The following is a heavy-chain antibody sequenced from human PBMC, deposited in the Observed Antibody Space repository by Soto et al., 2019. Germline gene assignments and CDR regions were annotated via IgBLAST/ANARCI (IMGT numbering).Heavy chain of an antibody. D-gene: IGHD6-13*01. CDR3: ARGPGSSWQPTIRRYYYYYMDV. CDR1: GGSFSGYY. J-gene: IGHJ6*03. V-gene: IGHV4-34*01. CDR2: INHSGST. Sequence: SETLSLTCAVYGGSFSGYYWSWIRQPPGKGLEWIGEINHSGSTNYNPSLKSRVTISVDTSKNQFSLKLSSVTAADTAVYYCARGPGSSWQPTIRRYYYYYMDVWGKGTTVTVSS.